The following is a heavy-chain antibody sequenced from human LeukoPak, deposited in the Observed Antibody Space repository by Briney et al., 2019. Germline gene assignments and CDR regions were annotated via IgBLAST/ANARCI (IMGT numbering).Heavy chain of an antibody. CDR2: ISYSGSS. Sequence: SETLSLTCTVSGGSTSSYYWSWIRQTPKKGLEWIGSISYSGSSNYNSSLKSRVTLSLDTSKNQFSLSLRSVTPADTAVYYCTRDRSPETDAFDVWGQGKLVIVSS. V-gene: IGHV4-59*01. CDR3: TRDRSPETDAFDV. CDR1: GGSTSSYY. J-gene: IGHJ3*01. D-gene: IGHD6-13*01.